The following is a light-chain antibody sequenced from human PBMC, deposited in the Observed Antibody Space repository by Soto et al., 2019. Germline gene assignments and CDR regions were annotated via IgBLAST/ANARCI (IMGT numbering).Light chain of an antibody. CDR3: CSYAGSYTLGV. CDR2: DVS. V-gene: IGLV2-11*01. Sequence: QSVLTQPRSVSGSPGQSVTISCTGTSSDVGGYNYVSWYQQHPGKAPKLMIYDVSKRPSGVPDRFSGSRSGNTASLTISGLQAEDEADYYCCSYAGSYTLGVFGTGTK. J-gene: IGLJ1*01. CDR1: SSDVGGYNY.